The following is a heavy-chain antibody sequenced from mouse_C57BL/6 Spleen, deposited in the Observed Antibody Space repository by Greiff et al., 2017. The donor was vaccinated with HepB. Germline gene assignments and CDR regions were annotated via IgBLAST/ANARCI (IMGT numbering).Heavy chain of an antibody. CDR3: ASYYDYDGTPLYFDY. J-gene: IGHJ2*01. D-gene: IGHD2-4*01. CDR1: GYAFSSSW. CDR2: IYPGDGDT. V-gene: IGHV1-82*01. Sequence: VQLQQSGPELVKPGASVKISCKASGYAFSSSWMNWVKQRPGKGLEWIGRIYPGDGDTNYNGKFKGKATLTADKSSSTAYMQLSSLTSEDSAVYFCASYYDYDGTPLYFDYWGQGTTLTVSS.